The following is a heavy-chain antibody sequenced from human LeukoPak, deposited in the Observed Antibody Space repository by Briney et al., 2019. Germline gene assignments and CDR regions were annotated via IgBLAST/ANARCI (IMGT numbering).Heavy chain of an antibody. CDR3: ARNVVLDY. J-gene: IGHJ4*02. CDR2: IYTSGST. D-gene: IGHD2-15*01. Sequence: PSETLSLTCTVSGGSISSYYWSWIRQPPGKGLEWIGYIYTSGSTNYNPSLKSRVTISVDTSKNQFSLKLGSVTAADTAVYYCARNVVLDYWGQGTLVTVSS. V-gene: IGHV4-4*09. CDR1: GGSISSYY.